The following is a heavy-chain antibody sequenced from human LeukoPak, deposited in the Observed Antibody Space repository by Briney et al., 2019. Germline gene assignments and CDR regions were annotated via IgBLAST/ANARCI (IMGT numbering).Heavy chain of an antibody. Sequence: GGSLRLSCAASGFTFSDYYMSWIRQAPGKGLEWVSYISSSCSTIYHADSVKGRFTISRDNAKNSLYLQMNGLSAEDTAEYYCARDLSSGWYFDFEGRGTLVTVSS. J-gene: IGHJ4*02. CDR3: ARDLSSGWYFDF. CDR1: GFTFSDYY. D-gene: IGHD6-19*01. V-gene: IGHV3-11*01. CDR2: ISSSCSTI.